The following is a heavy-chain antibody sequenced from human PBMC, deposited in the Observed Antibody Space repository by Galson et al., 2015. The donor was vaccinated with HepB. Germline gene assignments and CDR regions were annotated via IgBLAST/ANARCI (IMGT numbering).Heavy chain of an antibody. CDR2: IWHDGSNK. V-gene: IGHV3-33*01. CDR1: GLTFSIYG. D-gene: IGHD3-9*01. CDR3: VAVCFLTADYFPGMDV. Sequence: SLRLSCAVSGLTFSIYGMHWVRQAPGKGLEWVAVIWHDGSNKYYADSVKGRLTISRDNSKNTLNLQMNSLRVEDTAVYYCVAVCFLTADYFPGMDVWGRGTTVTVS. J-gene: IGHJ6*02.